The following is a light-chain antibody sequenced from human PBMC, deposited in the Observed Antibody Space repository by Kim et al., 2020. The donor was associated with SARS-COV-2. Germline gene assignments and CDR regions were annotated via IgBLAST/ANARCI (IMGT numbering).Light chain of an antibody. J-gene: IGLJ2*01. CDR2: QDS. CDR1: KLGDKY. V-gene: IGLV3-1*01. Sequence: GSPGQTASITCSGDKLGDKYACWYQQKPGQSPVLVIYQDSKRPSGIPERFSGSNSGNTATLTISGTQALDEADYYCQAWDSSTVVFGGGTQLTVL. CDR3: QAWDSSTVV.